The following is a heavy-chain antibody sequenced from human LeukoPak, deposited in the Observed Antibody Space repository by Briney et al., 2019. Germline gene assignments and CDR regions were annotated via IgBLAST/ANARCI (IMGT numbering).Heavy chain of an antibody. V-gene: IGHV3-21*01. D-gene: IGHD2-2*01. CDR3: ARDLRRVVVVPAAMPLGY. J-gene: IGHJ4*02. CDR2: ISSSSSYI. CDR1: GFTFSSYS. Sequence: GGSLRLSCAASGFTFSSYSMNWVRQAPGKGLEWVSSISSSSSYIYYADSVKGRFTISRDNAKNSLYLQMNSLRAEDTAVYYCARDLRRVVVVPAAMPLGYWGQGTLVTVSS.